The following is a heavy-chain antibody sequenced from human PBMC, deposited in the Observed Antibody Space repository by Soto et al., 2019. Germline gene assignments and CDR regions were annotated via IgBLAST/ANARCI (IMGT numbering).Heavy chain of an antibody. V-gene: IGHV4-30-4*01. CDR2: INHSGST. J-gene: IGHJ4*02. Sequence: PSETLSLTCTVSGGSMSRGDYYWSWIRQPPGKGLEWIGEINHSGSTNYNPSLKSRVTISVDTSKNQFSLKLSSVTAADTAVYYCARAAPRYCSGGSCCSGRDYWGQGTLVTVSS. CDR1: GGSMSRGDYY. D-gene: IGHD2-15*01. CDR3: ARAAPRYCSGGSCCSGRDY.